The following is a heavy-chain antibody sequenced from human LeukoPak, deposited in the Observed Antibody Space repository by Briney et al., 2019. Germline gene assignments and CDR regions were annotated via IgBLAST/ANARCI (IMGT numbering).Heavy chain of an antibody. Sequence: GGSLRLSCVASGFTFTSHSMNWVRQAPGKGLEWVSSIGSSSRSIYYADSGKGRFTISRDNAKNSLFLEMNSLRAEDTAVYYCARESAESFDYWGQGTLVTVSS. J-gene: IGHJ4*02. D-gene: IGHD6-25*01. V-gene: IGHV3-21*01. CDR2: IGSSSRSI. CDR3: ARESAESFDY. CDR1: GFTFTSHS.